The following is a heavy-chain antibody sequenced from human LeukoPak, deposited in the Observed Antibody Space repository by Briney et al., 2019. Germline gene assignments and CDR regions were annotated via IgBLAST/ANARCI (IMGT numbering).Heavy chain of an antibody. CDR2: IYYSGST. D-gene: IGHD6-19*01. Sequence: SETLSLTCTVSGGSISDYYWSWIRQPPGKGLEWIGYIYYSGSTNYNPSLKSRVTISRDMSKNQFSLKLSSVTAADTAVYFCAREATITVAGTRKFDYWGQGTLVTVSS. CDR3: AREATITVAGTRKFDY. CDR1: GGSISDYY. J-gene: IGHJ4*02. V-gene: IGHV4-59*01.